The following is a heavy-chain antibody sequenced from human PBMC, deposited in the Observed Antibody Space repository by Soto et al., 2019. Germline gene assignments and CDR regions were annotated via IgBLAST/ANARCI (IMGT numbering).Heavy chain of an antibody. D-gene: IGHD1-26*01. CDR2: IIPSFGTA. Sequence: QVQLVQSGAEVKKPGSSVKVSCKASGGTFSSYSLNWLRQAPGQGLEWMGEIIPSFGTANYAQKCQGRVTITADESTSTAYMELSSLRAEDTAVYYCARDGGRHSGGIDYWGQGTLVTVSS. CDR3: ARDGGRHSGGIDY. V-gene: IGHV1-69*01. J-gene: IGHJ4*02. CDR1: GGTFSSYS.